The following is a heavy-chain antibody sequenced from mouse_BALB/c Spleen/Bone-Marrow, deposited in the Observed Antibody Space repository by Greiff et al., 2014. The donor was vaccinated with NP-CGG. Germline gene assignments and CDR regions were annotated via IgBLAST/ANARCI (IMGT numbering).Heavy chain of an antibody. CDR1: GFTFTSSW. D-gene: IGHD2-14*01. V-gene: IGHV1S130*01. Sequence: VQLQQSGSVLVRPGTSVNLSCKASGFTFTSSWMHWAKQRPGQGLEWIGVIHPYSGNTYYNEKFKGKATLTVDSSSSTAYVDLSSLTSEDSAVYFCARSYRFWYFDVWGAGTTVTVSS. CDR3: ARSYRFWYFDV. J-gene: IGHJ1*01. CDR2: IHPYSGNT.